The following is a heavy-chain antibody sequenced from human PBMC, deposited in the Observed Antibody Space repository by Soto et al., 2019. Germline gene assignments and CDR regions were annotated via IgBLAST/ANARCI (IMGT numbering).Heavy chain of an antibody. D-gene: IGHD6-13*01. V-gene: IGHV3-48*01. CDR1: GFICNSYS. Sequence: EVQLVESGGGLVQPGGSLRLSCVASGFICNSYSMNWVRQAPGKGLEWISYINSGSPSVFYADSVKGRFTISRENAKNSLYLQMNSLRAEDTAVYYCASSAAPDAYWGQGTMVTVSS. CDR2: INSGSPSV. CDR3: ASSAAPDAY. J-gene: IGHJ4*02.